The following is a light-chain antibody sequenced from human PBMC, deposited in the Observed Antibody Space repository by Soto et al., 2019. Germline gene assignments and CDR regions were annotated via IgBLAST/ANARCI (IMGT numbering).Light chain of an antibody. J-gene: IGLJ3*02. V-gene: IGLV6-57*02. CDR2: HDD. Sequence: NFMLAQPHSVSESPGKTVTISCTGSSGSIAFNYVQWYQQRPGSAPTLLIYHDDRRPSGVPDRFSASIDRSSNSASLTISGLKTEDEADYYCQSYDGIKVVFGGGTKVTVL. CDR1: SGSIAFNY. CDR3: QSYDGIKVV.